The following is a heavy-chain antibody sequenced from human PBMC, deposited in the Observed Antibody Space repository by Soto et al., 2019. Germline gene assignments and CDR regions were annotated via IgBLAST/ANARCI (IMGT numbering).Heavy chain of an antibody. V-gene: IGHV1-69*06. J-gene: IGHJ4*02. D-gene: IGHD1-26*01. Sequence: QVQLVQSGAEVKTPGSSVRVSCKTAGRTFLISAIAWVRQAPGQGREGMGGIIPILGTIHIAQNFQGRVNFTADRAKSTASTDMSSLRSEDTATSFCARGKEWEQPANHYYFDYWGQGSQVIVSS. CDR1: GRTFLISA. CDR2: IIPILGTI. CDR3: ARGKEWEQPANHYYFDY.